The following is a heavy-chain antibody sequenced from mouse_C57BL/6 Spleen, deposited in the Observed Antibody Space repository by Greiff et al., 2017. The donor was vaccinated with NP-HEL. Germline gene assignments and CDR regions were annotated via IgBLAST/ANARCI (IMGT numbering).Heavy chain of an antibody. V-gene: IGHV1-64*01. J-gene: IGHJ1*03. CDR2: IHPNRGST. CDR1: GYTFTSYW. D-gene: IGHD1-1*01. CDR3: ARSGHYGSSYYWYFDV. Sequence: QVQLQQPGAELVKPGASVKLSCKASGYTFTSYWMHWVKQRPGQGLEWIGMIHPNRGSTNYNEKFKSKATLTVDKSSSTAYMQLSSLTSEDSAVYYCARSGHYGSSYYWYFDVWGTGTTVTVSS.